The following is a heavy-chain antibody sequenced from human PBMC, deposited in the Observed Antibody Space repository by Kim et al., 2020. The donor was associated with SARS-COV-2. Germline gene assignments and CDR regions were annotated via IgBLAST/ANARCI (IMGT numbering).Heavy chain of an antibody. CDR1: GFTFSSYS. CDR3: ARSFTKYSNWFDP. V-gene: IGHV3-21*01. D-gene: IGHD2-8*01. CDR2: ISSSSSYI. J-gene: IGHJ5*02. Sequence: GGSLRLSCAASGFTFSSYSMNWVRQAPGKGLEWVSSISSSSSYIYYADSVKGRFTISRDNAKNSLYLQMNSLRAEDTAVYYCARSFTKYSNWFDPWGQGTLVTVSS.